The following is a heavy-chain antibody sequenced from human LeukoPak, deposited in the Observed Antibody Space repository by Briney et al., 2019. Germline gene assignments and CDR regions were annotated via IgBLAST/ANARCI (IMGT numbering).Heavy chain of an antibody. J-gene: IGHJ1*01. D-gene: IGHD2-15*01. Sequence: GGSLRLSCAASEFTVSSNYMSWVRQAPGKGLEWVSVIYSGGSGGSTYYADSVKGRYTISRDNSKNTLYLQMNSLRAEDTAVYYCARDGGSGPAEYFQHWGQGTLVTVSS. CDR1: EFTVSSNY. CDR2: IYSGGSGGST. CDR3: ARDGGSGPAEYFQH. V-gene: IGHV3-66*02.